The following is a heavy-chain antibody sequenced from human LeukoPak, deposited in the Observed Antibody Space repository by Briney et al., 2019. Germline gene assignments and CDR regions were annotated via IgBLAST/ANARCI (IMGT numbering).Heavy chain of an antibody. V-gene: IGHV1-24*01. Sequence: GASVKVSCKVSGYTLTELSMHWVRQAPGKGLEWMGGFDPEDGETIYAQKFQGRVTMTEDTSTDTAYMELSSLRSEDTAVYYCATPLVVVPAEKDEPMAFDYWGQGTLVTVSS. CDR1: GYTLTELS. CDR3: ATPLVVVPAEKDEPMAFDY. D-gene: IGHD2-2*01. J-gene: IGHJ4*02. CDR2: FDPEDGET.